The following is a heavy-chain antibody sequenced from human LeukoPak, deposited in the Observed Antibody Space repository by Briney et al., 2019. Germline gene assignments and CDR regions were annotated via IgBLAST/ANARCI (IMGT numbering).Heavy chain of an antibody. J-gene: IGHJ6*02. V-gene: IGHV1-8*01. CDR2: MNPNSGNT. CDR3: ARSGYYENYYYHGMDV. CDR1: GYSVTSYD. D-gene: IGHD3-3*01. Sequence: GASEKVSCKASGYSVTSYDINWVRQATAQGLEWMGWMNPNSGNTGYEQKFQGRVTMTRNTSISTAYMELSSLRSEDTAVYYCARSGYYENYYYHGMDVWGQGTTVTVSS.